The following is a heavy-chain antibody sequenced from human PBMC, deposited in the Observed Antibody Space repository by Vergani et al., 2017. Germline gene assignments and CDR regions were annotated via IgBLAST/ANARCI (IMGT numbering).Heavy chain of an antibody. Sequence: QVQLVESGGGVVQPGGSLRLSCAASGFTFSSYGMHWVRQAPGKGLEWVAFIRYDGSNKYYADSVKGRFTISRDNSKNTLDLQMNSLRAEDTAVYYCAKGRQRGIAAAPTDYWGQGTLVTVSS. CDR1: GFTFSSYG. CDR2: IRYDGSNK. CDR3: AKGRQRGIAAAPTDY. V-gene: IGHV3-30*02. D-gene: IGHD6-13*01. J-gene: IGHJ4*02.